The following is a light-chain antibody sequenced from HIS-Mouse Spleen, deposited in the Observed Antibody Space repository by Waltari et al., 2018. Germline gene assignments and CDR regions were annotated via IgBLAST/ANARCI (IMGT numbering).Light chain of an antibody. CDR3: QSADSSGTYVV. Sequence: SYELTQPPSVSVSPGQTARITCSGDALPKQYAYWYQQKPGQARVLVIYKDSGRPSGIPERFSGSSSGTTVTLTISGVQAEDEADYYCQSADSSGTYVVFGGGTKLTVL. CDR1: ALPKQY. CDR2: KDS. V-gene: IGLV3-25*03. J-gene: IGLJ2*01.